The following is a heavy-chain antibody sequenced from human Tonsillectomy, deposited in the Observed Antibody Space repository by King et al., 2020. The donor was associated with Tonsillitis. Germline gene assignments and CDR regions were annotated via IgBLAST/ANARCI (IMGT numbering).Heavy chain of an antibody. J-gene: IGHJ1*01. CDR3: ARTGTSRGYFQH. V-gene: IGHV4-59*08. D-gene: IGHD1-14*01. CDR2: IYYSGST. CDR1: GGSISSYY. Sequence: QLQESGPGLVKPSETLSLTCTVSGGSISSYYWSWIRQPPGKGLEWIGYIYYSGSTNYNPSLNSRVTMSVDTSKNQFSLKLSSVTAADTAVYYCARTGTSRGYFQHWGQGTLVTVSS.